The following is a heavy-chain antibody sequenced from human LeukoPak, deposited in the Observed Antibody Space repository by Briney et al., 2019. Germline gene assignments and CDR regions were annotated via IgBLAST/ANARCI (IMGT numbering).Heavy chain of an antibody. J-gene: IGHJ3*02. CDR3: ARGRLWAFDI. CDR2: VKQDGSEK. V-gene: IGHV3-7*01. Sequence: GGSLRLSCAASGPTFSSYWMSWVRQAPGKGLEWVANVKQDGSEKYYVDSVKGRFTTSRDNAKNSLYLQMDSLRAEDTAVYYCARGRLWAFDIWGQGTMVTVSS. D-gene: IGHD3-10*01. CDR1: GPTFSSYW.